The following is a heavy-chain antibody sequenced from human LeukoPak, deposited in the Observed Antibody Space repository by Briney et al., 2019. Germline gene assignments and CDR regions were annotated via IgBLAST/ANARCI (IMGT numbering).Heavy chain of an antibody. CDR2: ISSSSSYI. V-gene: IGHV3-21*01. D-gene: IGHD2-2*01. CDR1: GFTFSSHE. J-gene: IGHJ4*02. CDR3: ARAAQGYCSSTSCYGPDY. Sequence: GGSLRLSCAASGFTFSSHEMNWVRQAPGKGLEWVSSISSSSSYIYYADSVKGRFTISRDNAKNSLYLQMNSLRAEDTAVYYCARAAQGYCSSTSCYGPDYWGQGTLVTVSS.